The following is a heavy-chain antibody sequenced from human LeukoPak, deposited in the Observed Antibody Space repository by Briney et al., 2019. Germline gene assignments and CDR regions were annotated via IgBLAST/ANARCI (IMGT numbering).Heavy chain of an antibody. CDR1: GGSISSGGYY. J-gene: IGHJ4*02. CDR3: ARAGASEMATQNEKNFDY. D-gene: IGHD5-24*01. V-gene: IGHV4-31*03. Sequence: PSETLSLTCTVSGGSISSGGYYWSWIRQHPGKGLEWIGYIYYSGSTYYNPSLKSRVTISVDTSKNQFSLKLSSVTAADTAVYYCARAGASEMATQNEKNFDYWGQGTLVTVSS. CDR2: IYYSGST.